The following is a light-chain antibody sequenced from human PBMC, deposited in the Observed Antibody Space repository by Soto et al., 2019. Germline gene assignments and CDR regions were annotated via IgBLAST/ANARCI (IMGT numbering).Light chain of an antibody. J-gene: IGKJ4*01. CDR3: QQRSSWPLT. CDR1: QSVSSH. V-gene: IGKV3-11*01. CDR2: DAS. Sequence: EIALTQSPGTLSLSPGERATLSCRASQSVSSHFAWYQQKPGQAPRLLIYDASNRATGIPARFAGSGSGTEFTLTISRLETEDFAVYYCQQRSSWPLTFGGGTKVEIK.